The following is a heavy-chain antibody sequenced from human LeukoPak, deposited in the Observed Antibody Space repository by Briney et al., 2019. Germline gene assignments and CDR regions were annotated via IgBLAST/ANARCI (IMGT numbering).Heavy chain of an antibody. CDR2: INPDGNER. CDR3: ARGWVVATGGFDM. Sequence: GGSLRLSCAASGFSFSSYYMSWVRQAPGKGLEWVALINPDGNERYYVDSVKGRFTISRDNSKNTVYLQMNSLRGEDTAVYFCARGWVVATGGFDMWGQGTMVTVSS. CDR1: GFSFSSYY. D-gene: IGHD2-8*02. V-gene: IGHV3-7*03. J-gene: IGHJ3*02.